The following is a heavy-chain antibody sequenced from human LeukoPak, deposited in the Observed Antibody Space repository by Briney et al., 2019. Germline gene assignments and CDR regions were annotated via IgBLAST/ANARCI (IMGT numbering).Heavy chain of an antibody. CDR2: INHSGST. V-gene: IGHV4-34*01. CDR3: ARWSTIHRYCGGGSCYPLDI. CDR1: GGSFSGYY. Sequence: SETLSLTCAVYGGSFSGYYWSWIRQPPGKGLEWIGEINHSGSTNYNPSLKSRVTISVDTSKNQFSLKLSSVTAADTAVYYCARWSTIHRYCGGGSCYPLDIWGQGTMVTVSS. J-gene: IGHJ3*02. D-gene: IGHD2-15*01.